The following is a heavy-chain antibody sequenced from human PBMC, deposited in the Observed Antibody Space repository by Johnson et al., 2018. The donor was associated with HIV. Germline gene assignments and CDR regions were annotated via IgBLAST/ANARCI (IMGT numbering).Heavy chain of an antibody. CDR1: GFTFSSYD. CDR3: ARVRIIYSSSSHAFDI. D-gene: IGHD6-6*01. Sequence: QPVESGGGWVQPGGSLRLSSAASGFTFSSYDMHWVRQTTGKVLQWVSGIGTAGSTYYADSVKGRFTISRDNSKNTLYLQMSSLRVEDTAVYCWARVRIIYSSSSHAFDIWGQGTMVTVSS. V-gene: IGHV3-13*01. J-gene: IGHJ3*02. CDR2: IGTAGST.